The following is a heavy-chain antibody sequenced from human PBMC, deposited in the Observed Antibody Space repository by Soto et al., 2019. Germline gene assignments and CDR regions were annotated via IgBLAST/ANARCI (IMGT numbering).Heavy chain of an antibody. Sequence: QVQLVQSGAEVKKPGASVKVSCKASGYTFFTYGITWVRQAPGQGLEWMGWISTYDGNTDYAQKLQGRVTMTTDTSTRTAYMELRSLRSDDTAVHYCARKSSSSSWFDPWGLGTLVTVSS. CDR3: ARKSSSSSWFDP. CDR2: ISTYDGNT. CDR1: GYTFFTYG. D-gene: IGHD6-6*01. V-gene: IGHV1-18*01. J-gene: IGHJ5*02.